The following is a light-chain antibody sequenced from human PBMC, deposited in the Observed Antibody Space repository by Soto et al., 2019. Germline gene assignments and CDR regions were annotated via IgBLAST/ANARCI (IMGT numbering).Light chain of an antibody. Sequence: QSALTQPASVSGSPGQSITISCTGTSSDVGGYNYVSWYQQHPGKAPKLMIYDVSNRPSGVSNRFSGSKSGNTASLTISGLQAEDEADYYCSSYTSSTSYVFGIGTKLTVL. J-gene: IGLJ1*01. CDR2: DVS. CDR3: SSYTSSTSYV. CDR1: SSDVGGYNY. V-gene: IGLV2-14*03.